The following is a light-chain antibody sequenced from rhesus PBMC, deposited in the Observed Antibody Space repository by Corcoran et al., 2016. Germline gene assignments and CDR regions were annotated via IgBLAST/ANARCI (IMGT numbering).Light chain of an antibody. Sequence: DIQLTQSPSSLSASVGDRVTITCRASQGISSYLAWYQQKSGKAPKLLFNDASNLQSGVPSRFSGRGSGTEFTLTISSLQPEDFATYYCQQRNSYPLTFGGGTRVEIK. V-gene: IGKV1-38*01. CDR2: DAS. CDR3: QQRNSYPLT. J-gene: IGKJ4*01. CDR1: QGISSY.